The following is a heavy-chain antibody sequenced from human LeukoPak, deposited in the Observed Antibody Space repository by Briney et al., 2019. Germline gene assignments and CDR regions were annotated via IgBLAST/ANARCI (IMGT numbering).Heavy chain of an antibody. CDR2: INPNSGGT. CDR1: GYTFTGYY. Sequence: ASVKVSCKASGYTFTGYYMHWVRQAPGQGLESMGWINPNSGGTNYAQKFQGRVTMTRGTSISTAYMELSRLRSDDTAVYYCARGASGVYTVTTSWFDPWGQGTLVTVSS. V-gene: IGHV1-2*02. CDR3: ARGASGVYTVTTSWFDP. J-gene: IGHJ5*02. D-gene: IGHD4-17*01.